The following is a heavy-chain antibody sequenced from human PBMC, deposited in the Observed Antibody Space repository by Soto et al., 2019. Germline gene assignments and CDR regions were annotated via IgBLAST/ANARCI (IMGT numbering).Heavy chain of an antibody. CDR3: GREGLGFGRTSCFFPGYYKMEL. CDR2: ISSSGSTI. Sequence: GGSLRLSCAPSGFTFSDYYMSWIRQAPGKGLEWVSYISSSGSTIYYADSVKGRFTISRDNAKNSLYLQMNSLRAEDTAGYYCGREGLGFGRTSCFFPGYYKMELRGKGPTGTV. J-gene: IGHJ6*03. CDR1: GFTFSDYY. D-gene: IGHD2-2*01. V-gene: IGHV3-11*01.